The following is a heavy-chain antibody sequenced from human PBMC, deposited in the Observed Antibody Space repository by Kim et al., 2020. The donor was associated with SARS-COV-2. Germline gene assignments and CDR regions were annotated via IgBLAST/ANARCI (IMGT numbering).Heavy chain of an antibody. CDR1: GYNFINYG. CDR2: INTNTGNP. V-gene: IGHV7-4-1*02. D-gene: IGHD2-8*01. CDR3: ARPLTYGEYAY. Sequence: ASVKVSCKASGYNFINYGLNWVRQAPGQGLEWMGWINTNTGNPTYAQGFTGRFVFSLDTSVSTAYLQISSLKAEDTAVYYWARPLTYGEYAYWGQGTLVT. J-gene: IGHJ4*02.